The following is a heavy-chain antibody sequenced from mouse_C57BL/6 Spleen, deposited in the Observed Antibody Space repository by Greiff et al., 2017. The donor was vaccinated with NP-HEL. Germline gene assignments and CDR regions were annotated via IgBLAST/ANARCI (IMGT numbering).Heavy chain of an antibody. CDR3: ARNYDYGNYAMDY. CDR2: IWTGGGT. CDR1: GFSLTSYA. J-gene: IGHJ4*01. Sequence: VKLMESGPGLVAPSQSLSITCTVSGFSLTSYAISWVRQPPGKGLEWLGVIWTGGGTNYNSALKSRLSISKDNSKSQVFLKMNSLQTDDTARYYCARNYDYGNYAMDYWGQGTSVTVSS. D-gene: IGHD2-4*01. V-gene: IGHV2-9-1*01.